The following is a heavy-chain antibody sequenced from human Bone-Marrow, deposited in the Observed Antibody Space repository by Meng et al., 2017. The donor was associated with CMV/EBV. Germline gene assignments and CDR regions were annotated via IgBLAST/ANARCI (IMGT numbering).Heavy chain of an antibody. Sequence: GGSLRLSCTVSGGSISSYYWSWIRQPPGKGLEWVAVISFDGSNKYYADSVKGRFTISRDNSKNTLYLQMNSLRAEDTAVYYCARDPVRWNDDLSFVYWGQGTLVTVSS. CDR2: ISFDGSNK. V-gene: IGHV3-30-3*01. CDR3: ARDPVRWNDDLSFVY. CDR1: GGSISSYY. D-gene: IGHD1-1*01. J-gene: IGHJ4*02.